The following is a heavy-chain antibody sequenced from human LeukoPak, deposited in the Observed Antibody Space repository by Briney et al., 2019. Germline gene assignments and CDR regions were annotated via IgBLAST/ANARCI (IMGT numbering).Heavy chain of an antibody. CDR3: ARNGVSVAGSNNWFDP. V-gene: IGHV1-46*01. Sequence: ASVKVSCKASGYTFTSYYMHWVRQAPGRGLEWMGIINPSGGSTSYAQKFQGRVTMTRDTSTSTVYMELSSLRSEDTAVYYCARNGVSVAGSNNWFDPWGQGTLVTVSS. D-gene: IGHD2-8*01. J-gene: IGHJ5*02. CDR1: GYTFTSYY. CDR2: INPSGGST.